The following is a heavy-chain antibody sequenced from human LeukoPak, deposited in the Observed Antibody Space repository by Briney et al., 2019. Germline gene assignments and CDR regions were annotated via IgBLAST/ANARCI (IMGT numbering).Heavy chain of an antibody. Sequence: PSETLSLTCTVSGGSISSYYWSWIRQPPRKALEWIGYIYYSGSANYNPSLKSRVTISVDMSKNQFSLILSSVTAADTAVYYCARHGPYLGRLGWFDPWGQGTLVTVSS. CDR1: GGSISSYY. D-gene: IGHD1-26*01. J-gene: IGHJ5*02. CDR2: IYYSGSA. V-gene: IGHV4-59*08. CDR3: ARHGPYLGRLGWFDP.